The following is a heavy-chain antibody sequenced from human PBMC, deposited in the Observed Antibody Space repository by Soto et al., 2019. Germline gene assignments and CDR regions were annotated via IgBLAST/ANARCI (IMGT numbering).Heavy chain of an antibody. Sequence: ASVKFSCKASGYTFTSYGISWVRQAPGQVLECMVWISAYNGNTNDXXKLQGRVXXTTDTSTSTAXMELWXLRSDDTAVYYCAIAVAGKKNCFDPWCQGTLVTVSS. CDR1: GYTFTSYG. J-gene: IGHJ5*02. V-gene: IGHV1-18*01. D-gene: IGHD6-19*01. CDR2: ISAYNGNT. CDR3: AIAVAGKKNCFDP.